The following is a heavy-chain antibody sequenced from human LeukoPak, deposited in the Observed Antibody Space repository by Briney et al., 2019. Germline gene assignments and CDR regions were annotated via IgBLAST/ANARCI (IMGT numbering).Heavy chain of an antibody. D-gene: IGHD3-10*01. J-gene: IGHJ4*02. V-gene: IGHV3-30*18. CDR3: AKEALSSSGSYSFDY. CDR1: GFTFSSYG. Sequence: PGRSLRLSCAASGFTFSSYGMHWVRQAPGKGLEWVAVISYDGSNKYYADSVKGRFTISRDNSKNTLYLQMNSLRAEDTAVYYCAKEALSSSGSYSFDYWGQGTLVTVSS. CDR2: ISYDGSNK.